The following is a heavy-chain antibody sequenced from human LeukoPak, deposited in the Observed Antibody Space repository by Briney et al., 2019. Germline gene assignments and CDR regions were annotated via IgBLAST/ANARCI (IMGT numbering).Heavy chain of an antibody. Sequence: ASVKLSYRASGYTFTSHGITWVRQAPGQGLEWMGWISAYNGNTNYAQKFQGRVTMTTDTSTSTAYMELRSLRSDDTAVYYCARGGSGWYSDYWGQGTLVTVSS. CDR3: ARGGSGWYSDY. J-gene: IGHJ4*02. CDR2: ISAYNGNT. D-gene: IGHD6-19*01. V-gene: IGHV1-18*01. CDR1: GYTFTSHG.